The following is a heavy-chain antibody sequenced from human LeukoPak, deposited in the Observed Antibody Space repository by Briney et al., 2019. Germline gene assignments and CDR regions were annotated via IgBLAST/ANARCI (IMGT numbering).Heavy chain of an antibody. Sequence: ASVKVSCKVSGYTLTELSMHWVRQAPGKGLEWMGGFDPEDGETIYAQKFQGRVTMTEDTSTDTAYMELSSLRSEDTAVYYCATVELAYCGGDCYSVWGQGTLVTVSS. D-gene: IGHD2-21*02. J-gene: IGHJ4*02. CDR3: ATVELAYCGGDCYSV. CDR1: GYTLTELS. CDR2: FDPEDGET. V-gene: IGHV1-24*01.